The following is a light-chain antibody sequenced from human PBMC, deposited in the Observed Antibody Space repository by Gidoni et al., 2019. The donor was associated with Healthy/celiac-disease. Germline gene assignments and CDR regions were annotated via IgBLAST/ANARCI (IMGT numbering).Light chain of an antibody. J-gene: IGKJ3*01. CDR1: QSVSSY. CDR3: QQRSNWPPIFT. V-gene: IGKV3-11*01. CDR2: DAS. Sequence: ENVLTQSPATLSLSQGERATLSCRASQSVSSYFAWYQQKTGQVPRLRIYDASNRATCIPARFSGSGFGTDFTLTISSLEPEDFAVYYCQQRSNWPPIFTFGPGTKVDIK.